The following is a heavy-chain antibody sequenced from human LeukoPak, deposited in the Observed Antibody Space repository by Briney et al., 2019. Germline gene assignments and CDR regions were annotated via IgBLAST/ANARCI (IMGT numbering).Heavy chain of an antibody. Sequence: ASVKVSCKASGYTFTGYYMHWVRQAPGQGLEWMGWMNPNSGNTGYAQKFQGRVTMTRNTSISTAYMELSSLRSEDTAVYYCARGLRLRWSRTTYYFDYWGQGTLVTVSS. V-gene: IGHV1-8*02. CDR1: GYTFTGYY. CDR3: ARGLRLRWSRTTYYFDY. CDR2: MNPNSGNT. J-gene: IGHJ4*02. D-gene: IGHD4-23*01.